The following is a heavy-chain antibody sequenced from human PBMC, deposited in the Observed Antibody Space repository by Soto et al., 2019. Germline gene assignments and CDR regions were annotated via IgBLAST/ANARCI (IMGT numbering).Heavy chain of an antibody. Sequence: QVQLVQSGAEVKKPGASVKVSCKASGYSFTSYGISWVRQAPGQGLEWMGWISAYNGNTNYAQKLQGRVTMTTDTPTSTAYIELRSRRSDDTAVYYCARDNGFGESDVWGQGTTVTVSS. J-gene: IGHJ6*02. CDR2: ISAYNGNT. V-gene: IGHV1-18*01. CDR3: ARDNGFGESDV. CDR1: GYSFTSYG. D-gene: IGHD3-10*01.